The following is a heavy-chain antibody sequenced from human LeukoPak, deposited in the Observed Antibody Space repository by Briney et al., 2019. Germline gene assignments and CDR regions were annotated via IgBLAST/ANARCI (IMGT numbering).Heavy chain of an antibody. D-gene: IGHD2-2*01. CDR3: AVRYCSSTSCHAGDAFDI. Sequence: ASVKVSCKASGYTFTGYYMHWVRQAPGQGLEWMGRINPNSGGTNYAQKFQGRVTMTRDTSISTAYMELSSLRSEDTAVYYCAVRYCSSTSCHAGDAFDIWGQGTMVTVSS. CDR2: INPNSGGT. J-gene: IGHJ3*02. CDR1: GYTFTGYY. V-gene: IGHV1-2*06.